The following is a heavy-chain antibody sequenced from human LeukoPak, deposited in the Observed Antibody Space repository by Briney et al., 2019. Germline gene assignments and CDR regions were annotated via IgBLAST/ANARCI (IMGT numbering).Heavy chain of an antibody. Sequence: GGSLRLSCAASGFTFSYYAMSWVRQAPGKGLEWVSAISGSGGSTYYADSVKGRFTISRDNSKNTLYLQMNSLRAEDTAVYYCAKDHTVSITYYFDYWGQEPWSPSPQ. CDR2: ISGSGGST. D-gene: IGHD1-20*01. CDR1: GFTFSYYA. J-gene: IGHJ4*01. V-gene: IGHV3-23*01. CDR3: AKDHTVSITYYFDY.